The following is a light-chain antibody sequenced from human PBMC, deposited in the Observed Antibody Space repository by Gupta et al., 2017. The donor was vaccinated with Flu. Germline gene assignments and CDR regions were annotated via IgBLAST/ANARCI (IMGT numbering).Light chain of an antibody. CDR2: MGS. J-gene: IGKJ1*01. CDR1: QSLRHSNGYNY. Sequence: DIVMTQSPLSLPVTPGEPASISCRSSQSLRHSNGYNYLDWYLQKAGQSPQLLIYMGSQRASGVPDRFSVSGSGTDFTLKISRVEAEDVGIYYCRQSLQTPRTFGQGTKVEIK. CDR3: RQSLQTPRT. V-gene: IGKV2-28*01.